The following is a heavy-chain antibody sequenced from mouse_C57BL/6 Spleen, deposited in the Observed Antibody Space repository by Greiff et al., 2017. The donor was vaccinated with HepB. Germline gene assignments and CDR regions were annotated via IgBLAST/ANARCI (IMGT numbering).Heavy chain of an antibody. CDR1: GYSFTSYY. V-gene: IGHV1-66*01. D-gene: IGHD1-1*01. Sequence: QVQLQQSGPELVKPGASVKISCKASGYSFTSYYIHWVKQRPGQGLERIGWIYPGSGNTKYNEKFKGKATLTADTSSSTAYMQLSSLTSEDSAVYYCARAYYYGSPYAMDYWGQGTSVTVSS. J-gene: IGHJ4*01. CDR2: IYPGSGNT. CDR3: ARAYYYGSPYAMDY.